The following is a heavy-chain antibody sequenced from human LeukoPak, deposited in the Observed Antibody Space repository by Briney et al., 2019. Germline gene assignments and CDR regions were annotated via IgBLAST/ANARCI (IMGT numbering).Heavy chain of an antibody. CDR1: GFTFSSYA. Sequence: GGSLRLSCAASGFTFSSYAMSWVRQAPGKGLEWASGVSGSGGSTYYADSVKGRFTISRDNSKNTLYLQMNSLRAEDTAVYYCAKDPYSLITGRNWFDPWGQGTLVTVSS. V-gene: IGHV3-23*01. CDR3: AKDPYSLITGRNWFDP. D-gene: IGHD2-15*01. J-gene: IGHJ5*02. CDR2: VSGSGGST.